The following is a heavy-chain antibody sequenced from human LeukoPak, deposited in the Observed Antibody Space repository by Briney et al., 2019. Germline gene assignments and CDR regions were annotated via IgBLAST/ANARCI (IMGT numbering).Heavy chain of an antibody. CDR2: INHSGST. CDR1: GGSISSTIYY. CDR3: ASPRGLTMVRGATADSRHGLDI. V-gene: IGHV4-39*07. J-gene: IGHJ3*02. D-gene: IGHD3-10*01. Sequence: SETLSLTCTVSGGSISSTIYYWGWIRQPPGKGLEWIGEINHSGSTNYNPSLKSRVTISVDTSKNQFSLKLSSVTAADTAVYYCASPRGLTMVRGATADSRHGLDIWGQGTMVTVSS.